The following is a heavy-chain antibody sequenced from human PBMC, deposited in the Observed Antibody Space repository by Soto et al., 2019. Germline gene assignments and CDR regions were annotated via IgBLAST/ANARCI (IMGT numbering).Heavy chain of an antibody. Sequence: GGSLRLSCAASGFTFSSYAMSWVRQAPGKGPEWVSTISTSGGSTHYADSVKGRVTISRDNSKNTLYLQMNSLRAEDTAVYYCAKGDGGNSAHPYTIDPWGQGSLVTVSS. D-gene: IGHD2-21*02. CDR1: GFTFSSYA. CDR2: ISTSGGST. J-gene: IGHJ5*02. CDR3: AKGDGGNSAHPYTIDP. V-gene: IGHV3-23*01.